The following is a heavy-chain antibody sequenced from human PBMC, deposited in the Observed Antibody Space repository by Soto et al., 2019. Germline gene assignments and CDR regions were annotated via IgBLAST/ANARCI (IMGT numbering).Heavy chain of an antibody. D-gene: IGHD3-10*01. CDR1: GFTLSDHY. CDR3: VRTSHYGSGSWNFDF. Sequence: EVQLVESGGGLVQPGGSLRLSCAASGFTLSDHYMDWVRQAPGRGLEWVGRTRNKANGYSTAYAAAVKGRFIVSSDDSLNSLYLQMNSLKTEDTALYYCVRTSHYGSGSWNFDFWGQGTLVTVSS. J-gene: IGHJ4*02. CDR2: TRNKANGYST. V-gene: IGHV3-72*01.